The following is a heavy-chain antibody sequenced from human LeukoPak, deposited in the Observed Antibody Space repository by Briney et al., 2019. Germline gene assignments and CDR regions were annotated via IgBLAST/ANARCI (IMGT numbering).Heavy chain of an antibody. CDR2: ISGSGGST. D-gene: IGHD6-13*01. Sequence: GGSLRLSCAASGFTFSSYAMSWVRQAPGKGLEWVSAISGSGGSTYYADSVKGRFTIFRDNSKNTLYLQMNSLRAEDTAVYYCAKVRVSSGWSYYFDCWGQGTLVSVSS. J-gene: IGHJ4*02. CDR1: GFTFSSYA. CDR3: AKVRVSSGWSYYFDC. V-gene: IGHV3-23*01.